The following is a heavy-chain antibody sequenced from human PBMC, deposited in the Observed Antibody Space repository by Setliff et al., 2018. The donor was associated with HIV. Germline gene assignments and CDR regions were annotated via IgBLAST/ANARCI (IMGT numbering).Heavy chain of an antibody. D-gene: IGHD3-10*01. V-gene: IGHV3-11*01. CDR3: ARALRGSGEDS. J-gene: IGHJ5*01. CDR1: GFSFSDYY. Sequence: PGGSLRLSCAASGFSFSDYYMSWIRQSPGKGPEWISHISTTDKIYYAESVKGRFTISRDNARNSGFLQMNSLRVEDTAVYYCARALRGSGEDSWGQGTLVTVSS. CDR2: ISTTDKI.